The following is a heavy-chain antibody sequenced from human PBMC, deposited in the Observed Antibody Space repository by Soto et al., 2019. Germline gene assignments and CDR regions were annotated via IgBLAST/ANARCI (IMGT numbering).Heavy chain of an antibody. CDR1: GGSISSGGYY. CDR3: ARGEQSSSYSYYYYYYGMDV. D-gene: IGHD6-13*01. CDR2: IYYSGST. Sequence: SETLSLTCTVSGGSISSGGYYWSWIRQHPGKGLEWIGYIYYSGSTYYNPSLKSRVTISVDTSKNQFSLKLSSVTAADKAVYYCARGEQSSSYSYYYYYYGMDVWGQGTTVTVSS. J-gene: IGHJ6*02. V-gene: IGHV4-31*03.